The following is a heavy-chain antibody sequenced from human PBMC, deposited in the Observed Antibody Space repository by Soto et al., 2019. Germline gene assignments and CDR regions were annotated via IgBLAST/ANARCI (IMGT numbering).Heavy chain of an antibody. Sequence: PETLSLTCSVSSYSIRRGYYWCWIRQPPGKYLECLGSVFDGGITDSNPFLKSPVTISLDTSKNQFSLGLASVTAGDTALYYCARTTVTTRSVYFDYWGQGILVTVSS. V-gene: IGHV4-38-2*01. D-gene: IGHD4-17*01. CDR1: SYSIRRGYY. CDR2: VFDGGIT. CDR3: ARTTVTTRSVYFDY. J-gene: IGHJ4*02.